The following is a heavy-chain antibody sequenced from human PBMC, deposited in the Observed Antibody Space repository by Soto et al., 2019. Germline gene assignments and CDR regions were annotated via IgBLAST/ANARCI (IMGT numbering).Heavy chain of an antibody. Sequence: SETLSLTCAVSSGSISSSNWWSWVRQPPGKGLEWIGEIYHSGSTNYNPSLKSRVTISVDKSKNQFSLKLSSVTAADTAVYYCARWAYDFWRGYGSGSGWFDPWGQGTLVTVSS. CDR1: SGSISSSNW. CDR2: IYHSGST. D-gene: IGHD3-3*01. CDR3: ARWAYDFWRGYGSGSGWFDP. V-gene: IGHV4-4*02. J-gene: IGHJ5*02.